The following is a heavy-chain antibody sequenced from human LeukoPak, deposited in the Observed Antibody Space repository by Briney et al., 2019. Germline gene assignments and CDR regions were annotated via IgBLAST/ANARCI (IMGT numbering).Heavy chain of an antibody. CDR2: INHNGNVN. Sequence: GGSLRLSCAASGFTFSSYWMNWARQAPGKGLEWVASINHNGNVNYYVDSVKGRFTISRDNAKNSLYLQMSNLRAEDTAVYFCARGDGLDVWGQGATVTVSS. J-gene: IGHJ6*02. CDR3: ARGDGLDV. V-gene: IGHV3-7*03. D-gene: IGHD3-16*01. CDR1: GFTFSSYW.